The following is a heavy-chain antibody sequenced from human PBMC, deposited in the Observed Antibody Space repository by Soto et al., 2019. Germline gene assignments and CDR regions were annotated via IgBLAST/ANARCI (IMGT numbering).Heavy chain of an antibody. CDR1: GYTFTSYY. V-gene: IGHV1-46*03. Sequence: ASVKVSCKASGYTFTSYYMHWVRQAPGQGLEWMGIINPSGGSTSYAQKFQGRVTMTRDTSTSTVYMELSSLRSEDMAVYYCARDKEYCGGDCYSRSYYYYMDVWGKGTTVTVSS. J-gene: IGHJ6*03. CDR2: INPSGGST. CDR3: ARDKEYCGGDCYSRSYYYYMDV. D-gene: IGHD2-21*01.